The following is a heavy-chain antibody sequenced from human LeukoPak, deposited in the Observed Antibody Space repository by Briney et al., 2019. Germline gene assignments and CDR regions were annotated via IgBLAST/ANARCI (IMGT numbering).Heavy chain of an antibody. CDR1: GGSISSSSYY. D-gene: IGHD3-10*01. CDR2: IYYSGST. Sequence: SETLSLTCTVSGGSISSSSYYWGWIRQPPGKGLEWIGSIYYSGSTYYNPSLKGRVTISVDTSKNQFSLKLSSVTAADTAVYYCARRPTYYYGSGRPGFDYWGQGTLVTVSS. V-gene: IGHV4-39*01. J-gene: IGHJ4*02. CDR3: ARRPTYYYGSGRPGFDY.